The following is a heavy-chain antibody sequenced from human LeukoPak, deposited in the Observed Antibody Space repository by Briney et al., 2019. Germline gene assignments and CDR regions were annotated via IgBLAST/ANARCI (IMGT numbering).Heavy chain of an antibody. CDR2: TNPNSGGT. CDR1: GYTFTGYY. J-gene: IGHJ4*02. D-gene: IGHD6-13*01. CDR3: ARGPLYSSSWYGYFDY. Sequence: ASVKVSCKASGYTFTGYYMHWVRQAPGQGLEWMGWTNPNSGGTNYAQKFQGRVTMTRDTSISTAYMELSRLRSDDTAVYYCARGPLYSSSWYGYFDYWGQGTLVTVSS. V-gene: IGHV1-2*02.